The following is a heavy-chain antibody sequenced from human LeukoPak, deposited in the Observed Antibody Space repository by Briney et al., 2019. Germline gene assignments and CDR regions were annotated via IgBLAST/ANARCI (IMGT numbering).Heavy chain of an antibody. D-gene: IGHD6-13*01. CDR1: GYTFTYRY. CDR3: ARSSVAAGKGDAFDI. V-gene: IGHV1-45*02. J-gene: IGHJ3*02. Sequence: ASVKVSCKASGYTFTYRYLHWVRQAPGQALEWMGCLTPFNGSTNYAQKFQDRVTITRDRSMSTAYMELSSLRSEDTAMYYCARSSVAAGKGDAFDIWGQGTMVTVSS. CDR2: LTPFNGST.